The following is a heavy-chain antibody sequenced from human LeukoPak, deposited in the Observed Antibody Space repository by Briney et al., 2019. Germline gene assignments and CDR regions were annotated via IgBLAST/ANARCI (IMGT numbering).Heavy chain of an antibody. V-gene: IGHV4-4*02. D-gene: IGHD5-12*01. J-gene: IGHJ4*02. CDR2: IYHSGST. CDR1: GGSISSSNW. Sequence: PSETLSLTCAVSGGSISSSNWWSWVRQPPGKGLEWIGEIYHSGSTNYNPSLKSRVTISVDKSKNQFSLKLSSVTAADTAVYYCARGDIVATFPYFDYWGQGTLVTVSS. CDR3: ARGDIVATFPYFDY.